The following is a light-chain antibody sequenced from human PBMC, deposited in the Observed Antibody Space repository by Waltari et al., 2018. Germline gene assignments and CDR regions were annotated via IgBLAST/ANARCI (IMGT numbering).Light chain of an antibody. Sequence: DIVMTQSPDSLAVSLGERTTINCKSSQSVLYSSNNKNYLAWYQQKPGQPPKLLIYWASTRQSGFPDRFIGSGSATDFTLTITRLQAEDVAVYYCQQYFRTPPTFGQGTKVVIK. CDR3: QQYFRTPPT. V-gene: IGKV4-1*01. CDR2: WAS. CDR1: QSVLYSSNNKNY. J-gene: IGKJ1*01.